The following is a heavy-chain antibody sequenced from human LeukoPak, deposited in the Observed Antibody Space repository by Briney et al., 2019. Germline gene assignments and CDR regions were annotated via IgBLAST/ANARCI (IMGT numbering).Heavy chain of an antibody. V-gene: IGHV3-23*01. J-gene: IGHJ3*01. CDR2: ISCSGGST. Sequence: GGSLRLSCAASGFTFSSYAMSWVRQAPGKGLEWVSAISCSGGSTYYADSVKGRFTISRDNSKNTLYLQMNSLRVEDAAVYYCANEYSKGDVWGQGTMVTVSS. D-gene: IGHD1-26*01. CDR1: GFTFSSYA. CDR3: ANEYSKGDV.